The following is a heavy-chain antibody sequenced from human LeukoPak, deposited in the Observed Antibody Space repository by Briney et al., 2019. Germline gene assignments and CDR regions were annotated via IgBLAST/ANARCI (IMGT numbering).Heavy chain of an antibody. D-gene: IGHD1-26*01. Sequence: GGSLRLSCAASGFTFSSYSMNWVRRAPGKGLEWVSSISSSSSYIYYADSVKGRFTISRDNAKNSLYLQMNSLRAEDTAVYYCARGVGATSGLDAFDIWGQGTMVTVSS. CDR1: GFTFSSYS. CDR2: ISSSSSYI. V-gene: IGHV3-21*01. CDR3: ARGVGATSGLDAFDI. J-gene: IGHJ3*02.